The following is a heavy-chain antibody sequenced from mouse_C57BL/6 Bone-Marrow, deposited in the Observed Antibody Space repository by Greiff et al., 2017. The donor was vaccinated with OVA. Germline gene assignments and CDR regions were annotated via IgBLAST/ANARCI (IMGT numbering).Heavy chain of an antibody. V-gene: IGHV1-81*01. J-gene: IGHJ3*01. CDR2: IYPRSGNT. Sequence: VKLMESGAELARPGASVKLSCKASGYTFTSYGISWVKQRTGQGLEWIGEIYPRSGNTYYNEKFKGKATLTADKSSSTAYMELRSLTSEDSAVYFFSRNSGSSYSFAYWGQGTLVTVSA. D-gene: IGHD1-1*01. CDR1: GYTFTSYG. CDR3: SRNSGSSYSFAY.